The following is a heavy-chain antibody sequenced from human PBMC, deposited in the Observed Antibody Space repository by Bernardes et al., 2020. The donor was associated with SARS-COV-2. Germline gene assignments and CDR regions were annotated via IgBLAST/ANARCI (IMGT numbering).Heavy chain of an antibody. CDR2: LHTGNGNT. CDR3: ARRANDYNNYEVFDY. CDR1: GYTFITYS. Sequence: ASVKVSCKASGYTFITYSIHWLRQAPGQRPEWMGWLHTGNGNTRYSQNLQGRVTLTRDTPATTAYMELSSLRSEDTAVYYCARRANDYNNYEVFDYWGQGTLVTVSS. V-gene: IGHV1-3*04. J-gene: IGHJ4*02. D-gene: IGHD4-4*01.